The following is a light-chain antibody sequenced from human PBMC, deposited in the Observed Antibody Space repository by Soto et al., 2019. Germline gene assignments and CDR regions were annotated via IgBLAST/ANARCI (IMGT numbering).Light chain of an antibody. CDR2: SAS. CDR3: LQDHNYPRT. J-gene: IGKJ1*01. V-gene: IGKV1-6*01. CDR1: QDIRNE. Sequence: AIQMTQSPSSLSAFVGDRVTITCRASQDIRNELGWYQQKPGKAPKLLIYSASSLQSGVPSRFSGGGSGTHFTLTISSLQPEDFAAYYCLQDHNYPRTFGQGTKVEIK.